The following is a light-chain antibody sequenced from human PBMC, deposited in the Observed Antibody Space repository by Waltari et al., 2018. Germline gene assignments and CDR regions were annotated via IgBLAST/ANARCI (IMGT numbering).Light chain of an antibody. CDR3: QTGGHGTWV. V-gene: IGLV4-69*01. J-gene: IGLJ3*02. CDR2: VNGDGNH. Sequence: KAEQAPRVLIKVNGDGNHTKGGDMPDLFSGSSSGPERYLTISSVQSEDEADYYCQTGGHGTWVFGGGTKLTVL.